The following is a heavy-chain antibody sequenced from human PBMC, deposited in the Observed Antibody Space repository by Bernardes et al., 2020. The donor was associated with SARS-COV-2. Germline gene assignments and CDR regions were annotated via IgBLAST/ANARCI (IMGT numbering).Heavy chain of an antibody. Sequence: GSLRLPCAASGFTFTNYAMNWVRQAPGKGLVWVSAISGSGGGTYYADSATARFTISRDNSKNTLYLQMNSLRAEDTAVYYCAKPYPTLGHCSGGSCYGDFDYWGQGTLVTVSS. D-gene: IGHD2-15*01. J-gene: IGHJ4*01. CDR3: AKPYPTLGHCSGGSCYGDFDY. CDR2: ISGSGGGT. CDR1: GFTFTNYA. V-gene: IGHV3-23*01.